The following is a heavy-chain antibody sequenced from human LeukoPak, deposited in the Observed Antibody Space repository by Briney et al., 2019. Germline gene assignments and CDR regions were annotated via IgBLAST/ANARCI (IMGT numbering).Heavy chain of an antibody. Sequence: SETLSLTCTVSGGSISSYYWSWIRQPPGKGLEWIGYICYSGSTNYNPSLKSRVTISVDTSKNQFSLKLSSVTAADTAVYYCARHKIAVAALDAFDIWGQGTMVTVSS. CDR3: ARHKIAVAALDAFDI. CDR1: GGSISSYY. J-gene: IGHJ3*02. V-gene: IGHV4-59*08. D-gene: IGHD6-19*01. CDR2: ICYSGST.